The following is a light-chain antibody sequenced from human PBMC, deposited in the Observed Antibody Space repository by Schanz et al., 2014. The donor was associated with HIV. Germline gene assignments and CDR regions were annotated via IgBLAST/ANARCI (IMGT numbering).Light chain of an antibody. V-gene: IGLV2-8*01. CDR1: SSDVGGYNH. J-gene: IGLJ2*01. Sequence: QSALTQPPSASGSPGQSVTISCTGTSSDVGGYNHVSWYQQHPGKAPKLMIYEVIKRPSGVPDRFSGSKSGSTASLAISGLQSEDEADYYCAAWDDSLKGRVFGGGTKLTVL. CDR3: AAWDDSLKGRV. CDR2: EVI.